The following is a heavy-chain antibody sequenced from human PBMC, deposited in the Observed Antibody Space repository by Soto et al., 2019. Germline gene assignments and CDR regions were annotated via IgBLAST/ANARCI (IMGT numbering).Heavy chain of an antibody. Sequence: GGSLRLSCAASGFTFSSYGMHWVRQAPGKGLERVAVISYDGSNKYYADSVKGRFTISRDNSKNTLYLQMNSLRAEDTAVYYCAKSGGYNYGYQETDYWGQGTLVTVSS. CDR3: AKSGGYNYGYQETDY. D-gene: IGHD5-18*01. CDR2: ISYDGSNK. CDR1: GFTFSSYG. V-gene: IGHV3-30*18. J-gene: IGHJ4*02.